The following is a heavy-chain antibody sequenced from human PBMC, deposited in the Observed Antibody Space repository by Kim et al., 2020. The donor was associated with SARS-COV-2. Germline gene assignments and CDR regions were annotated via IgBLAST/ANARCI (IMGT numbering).Heavy chain of an antibody. V-gene: IGHV4-59*08. Sequence: SETLSLTCTVSGGSISSYYWSWIRQPPGKGLEWIGYIYYSGSTNYNPSLKSRVTISVDTSKNQFSLKLSSVTAADTAVYYCARHVGGWRQLDWYFDLWGRGTVVIVSA. CDR2: IYYSGST. D-gene: IGHD5-12*01. J-gene: IGHJ2*01. CDR3: ARHVGGWRQLDWYFDL. CDR1: GGSISSYY.